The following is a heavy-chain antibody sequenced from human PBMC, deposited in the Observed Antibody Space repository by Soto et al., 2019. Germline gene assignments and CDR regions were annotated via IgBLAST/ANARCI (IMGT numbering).Heavy chain of an antibody. CDR3: ARDQAVGSGSYHGKYYYYGMDV. Sequence: PSHTLSLTCDICGYSVSSNSAALNWIRQSPSRGLEWLGRTYYRSKWYNDYAVSVKSRITINPDTSKNQFSLQLNSVTPEDTAVYYCARDQAVGSGSYHGKYYYYGMDVWGQGTTVTVSS. V-gene: IGHV6-1*01. CDR2: TYYRSKWYN. J-gene: IGHJ6*02. D-gene: IGHD3-10*01. CDR1: GYSVSSNSAA.